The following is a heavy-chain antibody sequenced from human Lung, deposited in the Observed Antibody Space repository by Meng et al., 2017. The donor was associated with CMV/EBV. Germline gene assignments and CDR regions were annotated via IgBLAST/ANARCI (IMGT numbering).Heavy chain of an antibody. CDR2: ISTSSSYI. CDR1: GFTFSSHS. V-gene: IGHV3-21*01. Sequence: GESLKISCAGSGFTFSSHSMNWVRQAPGKGLEWVSSISTSSSYIYYADSVKGRFTVSRDNARKSLYLEMNSLRAEDTAVYYCAREKSNYGDHYFDFWGQGAXVTGYS. J-gene: IGHJ4*02. CDR3: AREKSNYGDHYFDF. D-gene: IGHD4-11*01.